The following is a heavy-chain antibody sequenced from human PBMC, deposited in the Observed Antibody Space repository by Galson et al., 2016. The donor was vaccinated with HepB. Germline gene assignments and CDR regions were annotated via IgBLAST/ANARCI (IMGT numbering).Heavy chain of an antibody. CDR2: ISGYNGNT. V-gene: IGHV1-18*01. D-gene: IGHD1-26*01. J-gene: IGHJ4*02. CDR1: GYTFTSYG. CDR3: AKEGGPTDRFDS. Sequence: SVKVSCKASGYTFTSYGISWVRQAPGQGLEWMGWISGYNGNTNYAQKLQGRVTMTTDTSTSTAYMELRSLRFDDTAVYYCAKEGGPTDRFDSWGQGTLVTVSS.